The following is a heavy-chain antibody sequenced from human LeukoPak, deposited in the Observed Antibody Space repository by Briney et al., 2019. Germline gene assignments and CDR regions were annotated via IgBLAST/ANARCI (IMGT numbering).Heavy chain of an antibody. CDR2: TYHRSTWFD. V-gene: IGHV6-1*01. CDR1: GDSVSSNSAA. J-gene: IGHJ4*02. CDR3: ARDLDGFEY. Sequence: SQTLSLTCAISGDSVSSNSAAWNWIRQPPSRGLEWLGRTYHRSTWFDDYAESVLSRIAINPDTSKNQFSLQLNSVTPEDTAVYYCARDLDGFEYWGQGTLVTVSS.